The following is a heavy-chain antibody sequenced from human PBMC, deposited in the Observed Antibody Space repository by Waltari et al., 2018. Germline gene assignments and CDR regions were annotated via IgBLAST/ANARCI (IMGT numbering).Heavy chain of an antibody. J-gene: IGHJ1*01. CDR1: GGSISSGSYY. V-gene: IGHV4-61*09. Sequence: QVQLQESGPGLVKPSQTLSLTCTVSGGSISSGSYYWSWIRQPAGKGLEWLGYIYTSGSTNYNPSLKSRVTISVDTSKNQFSLKLSAVTAADTAVYYCARGGDIAARPRYFQHWGQGTLVTVSS. CDR3: ARGGDIAARPRYFQH. CDR2: IYTSGST. D-gene: IGHD6-6*01.